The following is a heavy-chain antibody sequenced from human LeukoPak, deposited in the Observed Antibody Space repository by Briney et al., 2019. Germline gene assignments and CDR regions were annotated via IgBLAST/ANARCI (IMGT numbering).Heavy chain of an antibody. CDR1: GFTFSSYG. V-gene: IGHV3-33*01. Sequence: GRSLRLSCAASGFTFSSYGMHWVRQAPGKGLEWVAVIWYDGSNNYYANSVRDRFTISRDNSKNTLYLQMNSLRAEDTAVYYCARDPYCSITSCYNGMDVWGQGTTVTVSS. D-gene: IGHD2-2*02. CDR3: ARDPYCSITSCYNGMDV. CDR2: IWYDGSNN. J-gene: IGHJ6*02.